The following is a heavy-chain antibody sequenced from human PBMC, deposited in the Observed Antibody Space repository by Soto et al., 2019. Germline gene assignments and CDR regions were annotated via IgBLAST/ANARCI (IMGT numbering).Heavy chain of an antibody. CDR1: GFTFSSYG. CDR2: IWYDGSNK. Sequence: GGSLRLSCAASGFTFSSYGMHWVRQAPGKGLEWVAVIWYDGSNKYYADSVKGRFTISRDNSKNTLYLQMNSLRAEDTAVYYCARGHNPFVATYDAFDSWGQGTMVTVSS. J-gene: IGHJ3*02. D-gene: IGHD5-12*01. CDR3: ARGHNPFVATYDAFDS. V-gene: IGHV3-33*01.